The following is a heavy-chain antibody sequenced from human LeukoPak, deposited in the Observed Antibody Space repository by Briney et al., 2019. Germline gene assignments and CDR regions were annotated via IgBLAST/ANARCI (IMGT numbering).Heavy chain of an antibody. D-gene: IGHD1-26*01. CDR2: IYYSGST. CDR1: GGSISSYY. CDR3: ARGYAGATTFGY. Sequence: NPSETLSLTCTVSGGSISSYYWSWIRQPPGKELEWIGYIYYSGSTNYNPSLESRVTISVDTSKNQFSLKLSSVTAADTAVYYCARGYAGATTFGYWGQGTLVTVSS. J-gene: IGHJ4*02. V-gene: IGHV4-59*01.